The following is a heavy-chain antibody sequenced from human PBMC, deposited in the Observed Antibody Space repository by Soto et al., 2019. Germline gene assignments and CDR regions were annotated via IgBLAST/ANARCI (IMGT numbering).Heavy chain of an antibody. CDR2: ISAYNGNT. CDR1: GYTFTSYG. J-gene: IGHJ6*02. Sequence: ASVKVSCKASGYTFTSYGISWVRQAPGQGLEWMGWISAYNGNTNYAQKLQGRVTMTTDTSTSTAYMELRSLRSDATAVYYCARSIVVVPAATVFVTADVWGQGTTVTVSS. D-gene: IGHD2-2*01. CDR3: ARSIVVVPAATVFVTADV. V-gene: IGHV1-18*01.